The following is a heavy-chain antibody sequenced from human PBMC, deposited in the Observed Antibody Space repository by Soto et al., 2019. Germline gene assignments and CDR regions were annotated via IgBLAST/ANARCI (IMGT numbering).Heavy chain of an antibody. D-gene: IGHD6-6*01. CDR1: GFTFSSYA. Sequence: GGSLRLSCAASGFTFSSYAMSWVRQAPGKGLEWVSAISGSGGSTYYADSVKGRFTISRDNSKNTLYLQMNSLRAEDTAVYYCAKESSIAARPDPYFDYWGQGTLVTVSS. J-gene: IGHJ4*02. CDR2: ISGSGGST. CDR3: AKESSIAARPDPYFDY. V-gene: IGHV3-23*01.